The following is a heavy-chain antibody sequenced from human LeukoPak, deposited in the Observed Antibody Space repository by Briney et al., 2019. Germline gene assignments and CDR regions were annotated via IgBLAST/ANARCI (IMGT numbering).Heavy chain of an antibody. Sequence: QPGGSLRLSCAASGFTFSSYAMHWVRQAPGKGLEWVAVISYDGSNKYYADSVKGRFTISRDNSKNTLYLQMNSLRAEDTAVYYCARDPMVRGVRGYFDYWGQGTLVTVSS. J-gene: IGHJ4*02. CDR3: ARDPMVRGVRGYFDY. D-gene: IGHD3-10*01. CDR1: GFTFSSYA. V-gene: IGHV3-30*04. CDR2: ISYDGSNK.